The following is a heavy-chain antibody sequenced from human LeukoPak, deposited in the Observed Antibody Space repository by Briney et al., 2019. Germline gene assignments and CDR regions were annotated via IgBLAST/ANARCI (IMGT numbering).Heavy chain of an antibody. CDR2: ISYDGSNK. Sequence: PGGSLRLSCAASGFTFSSYGMHWVRQAPGKGLEWVAVISYDGSNKYYADSVKGRFTISRDNSKNTLYLQMNSLRAEDTAVYYCAREGGWYAGFDYWGQGTLVTVSS. D-gene: IGHD6-19*01. V-gene: IGHV3-30*03. CDR3: AREGGWYAGFDY. J-gene: IGHJ4*02. CDR1: GFTFSSYG.